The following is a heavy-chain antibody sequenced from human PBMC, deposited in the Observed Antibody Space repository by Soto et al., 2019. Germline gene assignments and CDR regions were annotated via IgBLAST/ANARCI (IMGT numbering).Heavy chain of an antibody. J-gene: IGHJ4*02. CDR2: IDHSGST. V-gene: IGHV4-34*01. Sequence: QVQLQQWGAGLLKSSETLSLTCAVYGGSFSGHYWTWVRQPPGKGLEWIGEIDHSGSTNYNPSLNSRVTISVDTSKNQFSLKLSSVTDADTAVYYCARKLSSAWYIDFWGQGTLVTVSS. D-gene: IGHD6-19*01. CDR3: ARKLSSAWYIDF. CDR1: GGSFSGHY.